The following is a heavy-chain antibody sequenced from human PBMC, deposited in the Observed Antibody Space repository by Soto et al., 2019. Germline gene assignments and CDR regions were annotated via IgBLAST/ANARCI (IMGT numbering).Heavy chain of an antibody. D-gene: IGHD1-26*01. CDR3: ARERRWEPLLY. CDR2: VSGYNINT. J-gene: IGHJ4*02. Sequence: QVRLVQSGPEVKKPGASVRVSCKASGYTFANYGITWVRQTSGQGLEWLGLVSGYNINTHYAQKFEDRVTLTTDTSTSTVYMELRSLKSGDTAIYFCARERRWEPLLYWGPGTLVTVSP. CDR1: GYTFANYG. V-gene: IGHV1-18*01.